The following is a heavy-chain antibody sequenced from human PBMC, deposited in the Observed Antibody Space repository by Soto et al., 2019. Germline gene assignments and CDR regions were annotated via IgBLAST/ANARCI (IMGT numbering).Heavy chain of an antibody. Sequence: SLRISCLASGFTFSDFAMTWVRHVPGRGLEWVASLDGAGGSTYYAESVRGRFSISRDNSQNTLFLQMKRLTVDDTAIYYCAAPRDEYGSGVSWFTYGMDIWGQGTTVTVSS. D-gene: IGHD3-10*01. CDR1: GFTFSDFA. CDR2: LDGAGGST. V-gene: IGHV3-23*01. J-gene: IGHJ6*02. CDR3: AAPRDEYGSGVSWFTYGMDI.